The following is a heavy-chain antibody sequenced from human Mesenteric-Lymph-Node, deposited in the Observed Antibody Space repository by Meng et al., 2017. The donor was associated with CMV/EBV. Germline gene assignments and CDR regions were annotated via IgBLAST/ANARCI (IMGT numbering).Heavy chain of an antibody. V-gene: IGHV4-61*01. CDR1: GDSVSSGSSY. D-gene: IGHD3-10*01. J-gene: IGHJ4*02. CDR3: ARVKGRTGYFDS. Sequence: TVSGDSVSSGSSYWSWVRQPPRKGLEWIGHIYYSGSTDNNPSLTSRVTILVDTSKNQFSLNLNSVTAADTAVYYCARVKGRTGYFDSWGQGTLVTVSS. CDR2: IYYSGST.